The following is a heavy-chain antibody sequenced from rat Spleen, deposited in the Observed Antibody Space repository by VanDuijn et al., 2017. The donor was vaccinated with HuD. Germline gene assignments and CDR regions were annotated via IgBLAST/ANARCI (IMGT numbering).Heavy chain of an antibody. Sequence: QVQLKESGPGLVKPSLTLSLTCTVSGFSLSNYGVFWVRQPPGKGLEWMGVIWGNGNANYNSVLKSRLSISRDTSKSQVLLKMNNLQTEDTAMYFCARSDYASPYYFDYWGQGVMVTVSS. D-gene: IGHD1-12*01. V-gene: IGHV2S61*01. CDR2: IWGNGNA. J-gene: IGHJ2*01. CDR3: ARSDYASPYYFDY. CDR1: GFSLSNYG.